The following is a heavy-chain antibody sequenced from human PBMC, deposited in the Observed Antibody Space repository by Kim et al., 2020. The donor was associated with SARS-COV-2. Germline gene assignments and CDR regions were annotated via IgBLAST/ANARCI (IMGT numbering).Heavy chain of an antibody. CDR3: ARDTYYYDSSGTYWYFDL. J-gene: IGHJ2*01. CDR2: INPSGGST. D-gene: IGHD3-22*01. V-gene: IGHV1-46*01. Sequence: ASVKVSCKASGYTFTSYYMHWVRQAPGQGLEWMGIINPSGGSTSYAQKFQGRVTMTRDTSTSTVYMELSSLRSEDTAVYYCARDTYYYDSSGTYWYFDLWGRGTLVTVSS. CDR1: GYTFTSYY.